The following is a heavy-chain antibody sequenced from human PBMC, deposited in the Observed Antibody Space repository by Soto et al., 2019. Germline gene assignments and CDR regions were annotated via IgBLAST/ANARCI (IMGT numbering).Heavy chain of an antibody. V-gene: IGHV3-33*01. CDR2: IRLDGSNI. CDR3: ARDGFGATTFWGYIDY. CDR1: ETIFRGHG. J-gene: IGHJ4*02. Sequence: PGRVLRLSFAVPETIFRGHGTPWVRQAPGKGLEGVAIIRLDGSNINYADFVRGRFTISRDNFNNMLYLDMNSLRVEDKAVYYCARDGFGATTFWGYIDYWGQGTLVTVSA. D-gene: IGHD1-26*01.